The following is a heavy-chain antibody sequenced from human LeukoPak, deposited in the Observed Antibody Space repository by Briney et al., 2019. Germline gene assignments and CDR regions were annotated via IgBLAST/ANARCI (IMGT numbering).Heavy chain of an antibody. D-gene: IGHD2-21*02. CDR2: ISAYNGNT. CDR1: GYTFTSYG. Sequence: GASVKVSCKASGYTFTSYGISWVRQAPGQGLEWMGWISAYNGNTNYAQKFQGRVTMTRDTSISTAYMELSRLRSDDTAVYYCARSSDGGWYNWFDPWGQGTLVTVSP. V-gene: IGHV1-18*01. J-gene: IGHJ5*02. CDR3: ARSSDGGWYNWFDP.